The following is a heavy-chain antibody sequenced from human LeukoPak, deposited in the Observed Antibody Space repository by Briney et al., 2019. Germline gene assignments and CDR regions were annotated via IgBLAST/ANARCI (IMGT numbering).Heavy chain of an antibody. D-gene: IGHD5-12*01. V-gene: IGHV1-69*01. Sequence: SMTVSCTASGGTFSSYAISWVRQAPGQGLEWMGGIIPIFGTANYAQKFQGRVTITADESTSTAYMELSSLRSEDTAVYYCARLYSGHVSVREAFDYWGQGTLVTVSS. CDR2: IIPIFGTA. J-gene: IGHJ4*02. CDR3: ARLYSGHVSVREAFDY. CDR1: GGTFSSYA.